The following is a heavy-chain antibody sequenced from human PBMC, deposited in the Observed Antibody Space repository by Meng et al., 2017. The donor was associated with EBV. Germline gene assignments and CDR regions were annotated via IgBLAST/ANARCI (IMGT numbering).Heavy chain of an antibody. V-gene: IGHV1-2*06. Sequence: VAQVEHGGEVKKHGACVRFSSRAAGYTFTGYNVHWGRQAPGKGVEWMGRINPTSGGTNYAQKFQGRVTMTRDTSISTAYMELSRMRSDDTAVYYCARVGIAVAGTGDYWGQGTLVTVSS. J-gene: IGHJ4*02. CDR2: INPTSGGT. D-gene: IGHD6-19*01. CDR1: GYTFTGYN. CDR3: ARVGIAVAGTGDY.